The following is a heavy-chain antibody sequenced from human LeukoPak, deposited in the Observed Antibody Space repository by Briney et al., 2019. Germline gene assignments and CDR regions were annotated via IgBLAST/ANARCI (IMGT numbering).Heavy chain of an antibody. D-gene: IGHD6-19*01. Sequence: SETLSLTCTVSGGSISSFYWSWIRQPPGKGLEWIGYIYYSGSTNYNPSLKSRVTISVDTSKNQFSLKLSSVTAADTAVYYCASDANGWVFDYWGQGTLVTVSS. CDR3: ASDANGWVFDY. V-gene: IGHV4-59*08. CDR2: IYYSGST. CDR1: GGSISSFY. J-gene: IGHJ4*02.